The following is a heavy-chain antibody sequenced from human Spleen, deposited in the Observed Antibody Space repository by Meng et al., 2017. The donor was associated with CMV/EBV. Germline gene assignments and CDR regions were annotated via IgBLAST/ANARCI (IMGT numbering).Heavy chain of an antibody. V-gene: IGHV3-48*04. CDR3: ARSRGGSTSCPQCWFDP. J-gene: IGHJ5*02. CDR2: ISSSGTTI. CDR1: EFTFSSYA. D-gene: IGHD2-2*01. Sequence: GESLKISCAASEFTFSSYAMSWVRQAPGKGLEWVSYISSSGTTIHYADSVKGRFIISRDDAKNSVYLQMNSLRAEDTAVYYCARSRGGSTSCPQCWFDPWGQGTLVTVSS.